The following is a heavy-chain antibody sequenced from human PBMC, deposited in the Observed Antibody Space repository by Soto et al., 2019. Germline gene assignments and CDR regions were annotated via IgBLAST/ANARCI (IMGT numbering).Heavy chain of an antibody. CDR3: ATDLKTGTERGKFDY. D-gene: IGHD1-1*01. CDR1: GFTFNNAW. J-gene: IGHJ4*02. V-gene: IGHV3-15*01. Sequence: EVQLVESGGGLVKPGGSLRLSCAASGFTFNNAWMSWVRQAPGKGLEWVGRIKSNTDGGTVDYAAPVNGRFTISRDDSKNTVYLQMNSLQTEDTAVYYCATDLKTGTERGKFDYWGQGTLVTVSS. CDR2: IKSNTDGGTV.